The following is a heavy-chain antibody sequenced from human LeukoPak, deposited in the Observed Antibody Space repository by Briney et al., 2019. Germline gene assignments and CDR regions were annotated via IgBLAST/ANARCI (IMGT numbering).Heavy chain of an antibody. V-gene: IGHV1-69*02. D-gene: IGHD4-17*01. CDR2: IIPILGIA. CDR3: ARATGLDGDYGYYFDY. CDR1: RGTFSSYT. J-gene: IGHJ4*02. Sequence: GSSVKVSCKASRGTFSSYTISWVRQAPGQGLEWMGRIIPILGIANYAQKFQGRVTITADKSTSTAYMELSSLRSEDTAVYYCARATGLDGDYGYYFDYWGQGTLVTVSS.